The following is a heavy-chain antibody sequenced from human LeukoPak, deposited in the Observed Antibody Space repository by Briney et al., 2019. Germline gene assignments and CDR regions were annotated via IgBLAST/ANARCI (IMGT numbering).Heavy chain of an antibody. J-gene: IGHJ4*02. CDR3: ARVVGTMIVVEKGYYFDY. CDR2: IYHSGST. V-gene: IGHV4-4*02. D-gene: IGHD3-22*01. CDR1: GGSISSSNW. Sequence: SETLSLTCAVSGGSISSSNWWTWVRQPPGKGLEWIGEIYHSGSTYYNPSLKSRVTISVDTSKNQFSLKLSSVTAADTAVYYCARVVGTMIVVEKGYYFDYWGQGTLVTVSS.